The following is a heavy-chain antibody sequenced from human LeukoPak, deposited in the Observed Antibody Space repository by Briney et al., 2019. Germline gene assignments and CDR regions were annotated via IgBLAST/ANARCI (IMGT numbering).Heavy chain of an antibody. CDR3: ARDHVSVPGNSYGMDV. CDR1: GYTFTSDG. Sequence: ASVKVSCKASGYTFTSDGISWVRQAPGQGLEWMGWISAYSGNTNYAQKFQGRVTMTTDTSTSTAYMELRSLRSDDTAVYYCARDHVSVPGNSYGMDVWGQGTTVTVSS. CDR2: ISAYSGNT. J-gene: IGHJ6*02. D-gene: IGHD6-19*01. V-gene: IGHV1-18*01.